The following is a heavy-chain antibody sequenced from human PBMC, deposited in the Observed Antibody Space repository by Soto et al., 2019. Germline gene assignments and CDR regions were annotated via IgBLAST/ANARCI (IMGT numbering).Heavy chain of an antibody. J-gene: IGHJ4*02. Sequence: EVQLVESGGGLVQPGGSLRLSCAASGFTFNTYDIHWVRQPTGKGLEWVSTIGTAGDTYYAGSVKGRFTISRENAKNSLYLQMNSLRAGDTAVYYCTRGALGFDYWGQGTLVTLSS. V-gene: IGHV3-13*01. CDR3: TRGALGFDY. D-gene: IGHD7-27*01. CDR2: IGTAGDT. CDR1: GFTFNTYD.